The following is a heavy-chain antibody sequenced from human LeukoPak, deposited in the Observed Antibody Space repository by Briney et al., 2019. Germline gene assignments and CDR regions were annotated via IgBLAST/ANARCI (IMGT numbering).Heavy chain of an antibody. J-gene: IGHJ4*02. D-gene: IGHD3-3*01. CDR2: IYSGGSP. CDR3: AKEERFLEWLFPDY. Sequence: GGSLRLSCAASGFTFSTNYMSWVRQAPGKGLEWVSVIYSGGSPYYADSVKGRFTISRDNSKNTLYLQMNSLRAEDTAVYYCAKEERFLEWLFPDYWGQGTLVTVSS. CDR1: GFTFSTNY. V-gene: IGHV3-53*01.